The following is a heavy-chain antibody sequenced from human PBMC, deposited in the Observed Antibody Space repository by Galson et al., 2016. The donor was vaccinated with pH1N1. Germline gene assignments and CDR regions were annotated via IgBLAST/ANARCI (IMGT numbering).Heavy chain of an antibody. CDR2: ISSSYGNI. Sequence: SLRLSCAASGFTFSSYAMTWVRQAPGKGLQWVSTISSSYGNIFYADSVRGRFTISRDNSKNTLYLQLNSLRAEDTALYYCAKLGNGFYVFDHWGQGALVTVSS. CDR3: AKLGNGFYVFDH. D-gene: IGHD3-3*01. V-gene: IGHV3-23*01. J-gene: IGHJ4*02. CDR1: GFTFSSYA.